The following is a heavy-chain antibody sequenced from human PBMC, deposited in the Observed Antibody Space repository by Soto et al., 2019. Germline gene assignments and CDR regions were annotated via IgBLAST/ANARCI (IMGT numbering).Heavy chain of an antibody. CDR2: IGGGGTTT. V-gene: IGHV3-48*02. Sequence: EAQLVESGGGLVQPGGSLRLSCTASGFIFRTYSMNWVRQAPGRGLEWVAYIGGGGTTTVYADSVKGRFTISRDDGLNSLYLKMNSLRDEDTATYYCAGFWTSRGTPPFAPWGQGTLVIVST. D-gene: IGHD1-1*01. J-gene: IGHJ5*02. CDR3: AGFWTSRGTPPFAP. CDR1: GFIFRTYS.